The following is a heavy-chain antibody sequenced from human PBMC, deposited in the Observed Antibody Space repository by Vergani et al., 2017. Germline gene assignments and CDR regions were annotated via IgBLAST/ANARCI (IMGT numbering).Heavy chain of an antibody. Sequence: QLQLHKSGPGLVKPSETLSLTCTLSGGSISSSSHFWGWLRQTPGKGLEWIGSIYYTGSAYYNPSLKSRVSISVDASKNQFSLKVSSVTAADTAVYYCARSHTVTTSAFDIWGQGTMVTVSS. J-gene: IGHJ3*02. CDR3: ARSHTVTTSAFDI. CDR2: IYYTGSA. D-gene: IGHD4-11*01. CDR1: GGSISSSSHF. V-gene: IGHV4-39*01.